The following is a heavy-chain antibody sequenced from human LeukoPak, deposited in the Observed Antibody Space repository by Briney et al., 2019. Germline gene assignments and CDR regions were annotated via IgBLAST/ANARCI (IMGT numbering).Heavy chain of an antibody. Sequence: GGSLRLSCAASGFAFSTYAMSWVRQAPGKGLEWVSALSASGGSTYYADSVKGRFTISRDNSKNTLYLRMNSLRAEDTAVYYCAKDLGWYFDCWGQGILVTVSS. CDR2: LSASGGST. D-gene: IGHD6-19*01. V-gene: IGHV3-23*01. CDR3: AKDLGWYFDC. CDR1: GFAFSTYA. J-gene: IGHJ4*02.